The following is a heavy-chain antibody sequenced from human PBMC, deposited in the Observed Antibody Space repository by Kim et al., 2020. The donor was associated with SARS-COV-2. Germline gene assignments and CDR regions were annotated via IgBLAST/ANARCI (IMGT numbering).Heavy chain of an antibody. V-gene: IGHV3-33*01. J-gene: IGHJ4*01. CDR3: ARDLGRGYYDSSGYARGIAY. Sequence: GGSLRLSCVVSGFTFSSYGLHWVRQAPGKGREGVAGIWYDGRKKYYADAGKGRFTISRDKSKNTLYLQMNSLIAEDTAVYYCARDLGRGYYDSSGYARGIAYWGHGTLVTVSS. CDR1: GFTFSSYG. CDR2: IWYDGRKK. D-gene: IGHD3-22*01.